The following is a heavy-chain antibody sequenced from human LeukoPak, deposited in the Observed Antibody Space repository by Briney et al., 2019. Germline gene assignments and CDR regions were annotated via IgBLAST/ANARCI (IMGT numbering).Heavy chain of an antibody. CDR1: GGSISSSSYY. D-gene: IGHD4-17*01. J-gene: IGHJ4*02. V-gene: IGHV4-39*07. Sequence: PSETLSLTCTVSGGSISSSSYYWGWIRQPPGKGLEWIGSIYYSGSTYYNPSLKSRVTISVDTSKNQFSLKLSSVTAADTAIYYCAGENDYGDYDGLDYFDYWGQGTLVTVSS. CDR3: AGENDYGDYDGLDYFDY. CDR2: IYYSGST.